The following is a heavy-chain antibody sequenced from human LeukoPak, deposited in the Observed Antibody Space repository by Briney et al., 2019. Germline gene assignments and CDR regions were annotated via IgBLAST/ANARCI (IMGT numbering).Heavy chain of an antibody. CDR1: GFTFSSYG. CDR3: AKGHRMHSSSHGHYFDY. V-gene: IGHV3-30*02. J-gene: IGHJ4*02. CDR2: IRYDGSNK. D-gene: IGHD6-13*01. Sequence: TGESLRLSCAASGFTFSSYGMHWVRQAPGKGLEWVAFIRYDGSNKYYADSVKGRFTISRDNSKNTLYLQMNSLRAEDTAVYYCAKGHRMHSSSHGHYFDYWGQGTLVTVSS.